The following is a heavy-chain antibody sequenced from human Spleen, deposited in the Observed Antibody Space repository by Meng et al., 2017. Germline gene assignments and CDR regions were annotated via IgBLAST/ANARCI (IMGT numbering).Heavy chain of an antibody. Sequence: QVQLQQGGAGLLKPSETLSLTCVVSGGSFNDYYWSWIRQPPGKGLEWIGEINHSGSTNYNPSLGSRATISVDTSQNNLSLKLSSVTAADSAVYYCARGPTTMAHDFDYWGQGTLVTVSS. V-gene: IGHV4-34*01. CDR1: GGSFNDYY. CDR3: ARGPTTMAHDFDY. J-gene: IGHJ4*02. CDR2: INHSGST. D-gene: IGHD4-11*01.